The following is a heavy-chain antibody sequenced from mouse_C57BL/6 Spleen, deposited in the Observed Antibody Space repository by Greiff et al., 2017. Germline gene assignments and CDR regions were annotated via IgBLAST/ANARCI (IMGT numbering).Heavy chain of an antibody. Sequence: QVQLQQSGAELVRPGASVTLSCKASGYTFTDYEMHWVKQTPVHGLEWIGAIDPETGGTAYNQKFKGKAILTADKSSSTAYMGLRSLTSEDSAGYYGTRFYYGSSPLYYAMEYWGQGTSVTVSS. CDR1: GYTFTDYE. CDR3: TRFYYGSSPLYYAMEY. J-gene: IGHJ4*01. CDR2: IDPETGGT. D-gene: IGHD1-1*01. V-gene: IGHV1-15*01.